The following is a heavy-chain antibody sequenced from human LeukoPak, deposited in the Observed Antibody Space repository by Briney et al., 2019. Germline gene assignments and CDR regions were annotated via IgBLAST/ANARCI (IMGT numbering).Heavy chain of an antibody. D-gene: IGHD2-2*01. J-gene: IGHJ4*02. CDR1: GYTLTGYY. V-gene: IGHV1-2*02. CDR3: ARSDKCTTCSIDY. CDR2: INPSDGGT. Sequence: GASVKVSCKASGYTLTGYYLHWVRQAPGQGFEWMGWINPSDGGTNYAPKFQGRVTMTRDTSISTAFMDLGRLTSDDTAVYFCARSDKCTTCSIDYWGQGTLVIVSS.